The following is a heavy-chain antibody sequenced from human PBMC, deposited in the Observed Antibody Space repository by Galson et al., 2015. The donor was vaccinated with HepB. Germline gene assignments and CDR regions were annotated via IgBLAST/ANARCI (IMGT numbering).Heavy chain of an antibody. CDR3: ARWGSSSWYGDYFDY. Sequence: CAISGDSVSSNSAAWNWIRQSPSRGLEWLGRTYYRSKWYNDYAVSVKSRITINPDTSKNQFSLQLNSVTPEDTAVYYCARWGSSSWYGDYFDYWGQGTLVTVSS. V-gene: IGHV6-1*01. J-gene: IGHJ4*02. D-gene: IGHD6-13*01. CDR1: GDSVSSNSAA. CDR2: TYYRSKWYN.